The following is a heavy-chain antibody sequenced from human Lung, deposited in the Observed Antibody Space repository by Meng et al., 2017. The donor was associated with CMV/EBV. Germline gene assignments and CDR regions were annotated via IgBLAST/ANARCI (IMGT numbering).Heavy chain of an antibody. CDR3: ARDLSIVPAAISYYYGMDV. Sequence: GSLRLSCAASGFTFSSYSMNWVRQAPGKGLEWVSSISSSSYIYYADSVKGRFTISRDNAKNSLYLQMNSLRAEDTAVYYCARDLSIVPAAISYYYGMDVWGQGTTVTVSS. CDR1: GFTFSSYS. D-gene: IGHD2-2*02. J-gene: IGHJ6*02. CDR2: ISSSSYI. V-gene: IGHV3-21*01.